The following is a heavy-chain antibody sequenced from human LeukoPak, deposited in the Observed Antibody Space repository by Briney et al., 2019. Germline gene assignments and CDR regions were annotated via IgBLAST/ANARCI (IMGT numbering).Heavy chain of an antibody. J-gene: IGHJ4*02. CDR1: GFTFPRFA. D-gene: IGHD5-18*01. Sequence: GGAPRLSCAASGFTFPRFAMPWVRQAPDKGLEWVAVISYDGSNKYYADSVKGRFTISRDNSKNTVFLQMNSLRPEDTAVYYCARGGGPDTANTLEYWGPRTLVTVSS. CDR2: ISYDGSNK. CDR3: ARGGGPDTANTLEY. V-gene: IGHV3-30*04.